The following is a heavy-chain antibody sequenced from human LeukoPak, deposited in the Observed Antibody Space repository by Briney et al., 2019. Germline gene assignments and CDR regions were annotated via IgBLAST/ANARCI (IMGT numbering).Heavy chain of an antibody. CDR2: IIPIFGTA. J-gene: IGHJ4*02. CDR3: ASRPITMVRGVIALKYYFDY. Sequence: GASVTVSCKASGGTFSSYAISWVRQAPGQGVEWMGGIIPIFGTANYAQKFQGRVTITADESTSTAYMELSSLRSEDTAVYYCASRPITMVRGVIALKYYFDYWGQGTLVTVSS. V-gene: IGHV1-69*13. D-gene: IGHD3-10*01. CDR1: GGTFSSYA.